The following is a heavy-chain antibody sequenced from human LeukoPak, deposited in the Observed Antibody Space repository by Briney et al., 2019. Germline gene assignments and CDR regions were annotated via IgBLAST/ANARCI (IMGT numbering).Heavy chain of an antibody. CDR1: GFTFSSYT. CDR2: ISGSGGST. V-gene: IGHV3-23*01. Sequence: PGGSLRLSCAASGFTFSSYTMSWVREAPGKGLEWVSAISGSGGSTYYADSVKGRFTISRDNSKNTLYLQKNSLRAEDTAVYYCVKTALRGEGAFDIWGQGTMVTVSS. J-gene: IGHJ3*02. D-gene: IGHD5-12*01. CDR3: VKTALRGEGAFDI.